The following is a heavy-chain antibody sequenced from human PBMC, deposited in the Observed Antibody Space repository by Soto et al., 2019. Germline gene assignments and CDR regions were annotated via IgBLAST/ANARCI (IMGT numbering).Heavy chain of an antibody. J-gene: IGHJ4*02. V-gene: IGHV3-23*01. CDR1: GFTFTTYA. D-gene: IGHD6-13*01. Sequence: EVQLLESGGGLVQPGGSLRLSCAASGFTFTTYAINWVRQAPGKGLEWVSGISGSGTTTYYADSVKGRFTVSRDNSKNTVFLKMNSLRVEDTAVYYCARGRIAAAGTRYYFDYWGQGALVTVSS. CDR3: ARGRIAAAGTRYYFDY. CDR2: ISGSGTTT.